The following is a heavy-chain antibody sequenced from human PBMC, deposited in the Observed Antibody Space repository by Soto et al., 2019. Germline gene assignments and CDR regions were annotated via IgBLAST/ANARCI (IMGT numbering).Heavy chain of an antibody. J-gene: IGHJ6*02. D-gene: IGHD5-18*01. CDR3: ARISSVDPYGYVNGGLDV. Sequence: ATLSLTCSVSGGSIRSYYWSGMRQSPEKGLEWIGYFYHSGNSNYNPSLKSRVTISVDTSKNQLSLSLRSVTAADTAVYFCARISSVDPYGYVNGGLDVWGQGTTVTVSS. CDR2: FYHSGNS. V-gene: IGHV4-59*01. CDR1: GGSIRSYY.